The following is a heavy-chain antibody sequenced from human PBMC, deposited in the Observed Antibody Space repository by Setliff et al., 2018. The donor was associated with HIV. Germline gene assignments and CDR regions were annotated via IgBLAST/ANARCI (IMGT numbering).Heavy chain of an antibody. CDR3: ARGRGESRTNYFDY. CDR1: GFTFTNYW. CDR2: IHKDGSEK. V-gene: IGHV3-7*04. J-gene: IGHJ4*02. Sequence: GESLKISCAASGFTFTNYWMSWVRQSPGKGLEWVANIHKDGSEKYYVDSVKGRFTISRDNTKKSLSLQVNNLRADDTAVYYCARGRGESRTNYFDYWGQGTLVTVSS.